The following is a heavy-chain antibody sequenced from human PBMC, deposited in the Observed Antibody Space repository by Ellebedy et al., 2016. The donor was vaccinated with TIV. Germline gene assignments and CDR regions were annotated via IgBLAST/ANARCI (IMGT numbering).Heavy chain of an antibody. CDR1: RFTFTNYW. CDR3: ARESSGYSSGWYADY. V-gene: IGHV3-7*03. Sequence: PGGSLRLSCVASRFTFTNYWMSWIRQAPGKGLEWVANIKFDGTEKYYVDSAKGRFTISRDNARNSVYLQMKSLRAEDTAVYYCARESSGYSSGWYADYWGQGTLVTVSS. J-gene: IGHJ4*02. CDR2: IKFDGTEK. D-gene: IGHD6-19*01.